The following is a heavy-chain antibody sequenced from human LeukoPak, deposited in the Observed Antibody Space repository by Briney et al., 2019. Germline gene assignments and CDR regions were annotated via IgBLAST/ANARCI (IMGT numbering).Heavy chain of an antibody. J-gene: IGHJ3*02. CDR3: ASRSVQLAAAGDAFDI. D-gene: IGHD6-13*01. CDR2: IYSGGST. CDR1: GFSVSANY. V-gene: IGHV3-53*01. Sequence: GGSLRLSCAASGFSVSANYMSWVRQAPGKGLEWVSVIYSGGSTYYADSVKGRFTISRDNSKNTLYLQMNSLRAEDTAVYYCASRSVQLAAAGDAFDIWGQGTMVTVSS.